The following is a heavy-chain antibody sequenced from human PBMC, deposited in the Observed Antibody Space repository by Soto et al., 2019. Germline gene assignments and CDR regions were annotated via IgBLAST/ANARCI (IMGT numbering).Heavy chain of an antibody. J-gene: IGHJ6*03. CDR3: AKDQPIFTKYYYYYYMDV. D-gene: IGHD3-9*01. CDR2: ISWNSGSI. V-gene: IGHV3-9*01. CDR1: GFTFDDYA. Sequence: GGSLRLSCAASGFTFDDYAIHWVRQAPGKGLEWVSGISWNSGSIGYADSVKGRLTISRDNAKNSLYLQMNSLRAEDTALYYCAKDQPIFTKYYYYYYMDVWGKGTTVTVS.